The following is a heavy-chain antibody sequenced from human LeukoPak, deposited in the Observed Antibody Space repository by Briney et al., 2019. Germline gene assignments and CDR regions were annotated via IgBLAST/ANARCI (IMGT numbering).Heavy chain of an antibody. D-gene: IGHD2-2*01. Sequence: PGGSLRLSCAASGFTVSSNYMSWVRQAPGKGLEWVSVFYSGGDTFYADSVKGRFTVSRDNSKNTLYLQMNSLRAEDTAVYYCARAPGLYCTSTVCLYGHYYMDVWGKGTTVTVSS. CDR1: GFTVSSNY. CDR2: FYSGGDT. V-gene: IGHV3-53*01. J-gene: IGHJ6*03. CDR3: ARAPGLYCTSTVCLYGHYYMDV.